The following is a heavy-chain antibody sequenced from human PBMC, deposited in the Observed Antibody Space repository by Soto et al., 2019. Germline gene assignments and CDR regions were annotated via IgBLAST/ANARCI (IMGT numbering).Heavy chain of an antibody. CDR2: INAGNGNT. CDR3: ARDDYDSSGYYPYYFDY. Sequence: ASVKVSCKASGYTFTSYAMHWVRQAPGQRLEWMGWINAGNGNTKYSQKFQGRVTITRDTSASTAYMELSSLRSEDTAVYYCARDDYDSSGYYPYYFDYWGQGTLVTVSS. D-gene: IGHD3-22*01. J-gene: IGHJ4*02. V-gene: IGHV1-3*01. CDR1: GYTFTSYA.